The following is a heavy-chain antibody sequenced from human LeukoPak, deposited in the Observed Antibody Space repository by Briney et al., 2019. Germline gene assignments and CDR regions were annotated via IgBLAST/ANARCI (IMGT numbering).Heavy chain of an antibody. D-gene: IGHD3-22*01. V-gene: IGHV4-31*03. J-gene: IGHJ4*02. CDR3: ARAYYYDSSGYDY. CDR2: IYYSGST. CDR1: GGSISSGGYF. Sequence: PSETLSLTCTVSGGSISSGGYFWSWIRQHPGKGLEWIGYIYYSGSTYYNPSLKSRVTISVDTSKNQFSLKLSSVTAADTAVYYCARAYYYDSSGYDYWGQGTLVTVSS.